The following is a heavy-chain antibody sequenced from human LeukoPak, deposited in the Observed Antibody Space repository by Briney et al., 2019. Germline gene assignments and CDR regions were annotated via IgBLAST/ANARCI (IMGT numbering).Heavy chain of an antibody. Sequence: ASVKVSCKASGYTFTSYGISWVRQAPGQGLEWMGWINPNSGGTNYAQKFQGRVTMTRDTSISTAYMELSRLRSDDTAVYYCAQTPWYYYYGMDVWGQGTTVTVSS. J-gene: IGHJ6*02. CDR2: INPNSGGT. D-gene: IGHD2-15*01. CDR1: GYTFTSYG. V-gene: IGHV1-2*02. CDR3: AQTPWYYYYGMDV.